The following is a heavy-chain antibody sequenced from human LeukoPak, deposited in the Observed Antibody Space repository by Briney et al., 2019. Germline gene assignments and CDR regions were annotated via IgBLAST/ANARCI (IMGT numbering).Heavy chain of an antibody. V-gene: IGHV4-59*08. CDR1: GASISSYY. J-gene: IGHJ4*02. CDR2: IDYSGSP. D-gene: IGHD4-11*01. CDR3: ARHYPPDYTFDC. Sequence: SETLSLTCTVSGASISSYYWSWIRQPPGKGLEWVGYIDYSGSPNYNPSLKSRVTISVDTSKNHVSLKLSSVTAADTAVYFCARHYPPDYTFDCWGRGTLVTVSS.